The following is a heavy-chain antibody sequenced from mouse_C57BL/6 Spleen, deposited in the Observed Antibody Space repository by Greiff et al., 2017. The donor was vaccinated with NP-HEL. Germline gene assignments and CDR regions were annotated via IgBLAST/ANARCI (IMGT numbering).Heavy chain of an antibody. CDR2: ISSGSSTI. Sequence: EVMLVESGGGLVKPGGSLKLSCAASGFTFSDYGLHWVRQAQEKGLEWVAYISSGSSTIYYADTVKGRFTISRHNAKNTLFLQMTSLRSEDTAMYYCARPYYYGSSYGYYFDDWGQGTTLTVSS. CDR1: GFTFSDYG. J-gene: IGHJ2*01. CDR3: ARPYYYGSSYGYYFDD. V-gene: IGHV5-17*01. D-gene: IGHD1-1*01.